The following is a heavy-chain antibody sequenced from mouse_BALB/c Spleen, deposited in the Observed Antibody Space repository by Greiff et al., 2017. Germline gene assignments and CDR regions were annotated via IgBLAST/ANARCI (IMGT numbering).Heavy chain of an antibody. CDR1: GYNFTSYW. J-gene: IGHJ3*01. Sequence: QVQLQQPGAELVKPGTSVKLSCKASGYNFTSYWINWVKLRPGQGLEWIGDIYPGSGSTNYNEKFKSKATLTVDTSSSTAYMQLSSLASEDSALYYCARGTTAFAYWGQGTLVTVSA. D-gene: IGHD1-2*01. CDR2: IYPGSGST. CDR3: ARGTTAFAY. V-gene: IGHV1-55*01.